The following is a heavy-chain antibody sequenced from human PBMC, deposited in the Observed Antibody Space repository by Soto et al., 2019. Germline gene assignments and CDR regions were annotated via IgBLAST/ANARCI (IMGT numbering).Heavy chain of an antibody. CDR3: ARGVKYQLEGYYSGMDV. D-gene: IGHD2-2*01. J-gene: IGHJ6*02. Sequence: QVQLQQWGAGLLKPSETLSLTCAVYGGSFSGYYWSWIRQPPGKGLEWIGEINHSGSTNYNPSLKSRVTISVDTSKNQISLKLSSVTAADTAVYYCARGVKYQLEGYYSGMDVWGQGTTVTVSS. V-gene: IGHV4-34*01. CDR1: GGSFSGYY. CDR2: INHSGST.